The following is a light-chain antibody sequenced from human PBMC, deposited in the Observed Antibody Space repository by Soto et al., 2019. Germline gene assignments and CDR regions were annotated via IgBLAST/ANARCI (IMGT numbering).Light chain of an antibody. CDR2: NVS. Sequence: QSALTQPASVSGSPGQSITISCTGTSSDVGGYNYVSWYQQHPGKAPKLMIHNVSNRPSGVPNRFSGSKSGYTASLTISGLQAEDEADYYCSSFTSSSTLVFGGGTKLTVL. CDR3: SSFTSSSTLV. J-gene: IGLJ2*01. CDR1: SSDVGGYNY. V-gene: IGLV2-14*01.